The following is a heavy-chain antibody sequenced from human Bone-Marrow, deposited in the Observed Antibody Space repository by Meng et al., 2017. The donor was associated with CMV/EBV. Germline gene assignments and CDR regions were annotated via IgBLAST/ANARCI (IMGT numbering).Heavy chain of an antibody. CDR1: GFTFTSSA. D-gene: IGHD3-10*01. V-gene: IGHV1-58*01. CDR3: ATDAMVRGVMGYYYGMDV. J-gene: IGHJ6*02. Sequence: SVKVSCKASGFTFTSSAVQWVRQARGQRLEWIGWIVVGSGNTNYAQKFQGRVTITADKSTSTAYMELSSLRSEDTAVYYCATDAMVRGVMGYYYGMDVWGQGTTVTVSS. CDR2: IVVGSGNT.